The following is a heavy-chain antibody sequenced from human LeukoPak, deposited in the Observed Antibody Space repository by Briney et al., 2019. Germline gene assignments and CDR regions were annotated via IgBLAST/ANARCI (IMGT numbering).Heavy chain of an antibody. V-gene: IGHV4-59*01. Sequence: PSETLSLTCTVSGGSINNYYWSRIRQSPGKGLEWIGYIYYSGSTNYNPSLKSRVTMSVDTSRNQFSLRLSSVTPADTAVYYCARCDCSGGSCPLPWFDPWGQGTLVTVSS. CDR2: IYYSGST. D-gene: IGHD2-15*01. J-gene: IGHJ5*02. CDR3: ARCDCSGGSCPLPWFDP. CDR1: GGSINNYY.